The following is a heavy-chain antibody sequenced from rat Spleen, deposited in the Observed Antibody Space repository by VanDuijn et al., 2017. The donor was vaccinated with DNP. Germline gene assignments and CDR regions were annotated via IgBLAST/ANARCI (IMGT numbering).Heavy chain of an antibody. CDR1: GFTFSDYN. Sequence: EVQLVESGGGLVQPGRSLKLSCAASGFTFSDYNMAWVRQAPKKGLEWVATIFYDGSGTYYRDSVKGQFTISRDNAKSTLYLQMNSLRSEDTATYYCARQGTGTTRHYFNYWGQGVMVTVSS. CDR3: ARQGTGTTRHYFNY. D-gene: IGHD1-5*01. CDR2: IFYDGSGT. J-gene: IGHJ2*01. V-gene: IGHV5S10*01.